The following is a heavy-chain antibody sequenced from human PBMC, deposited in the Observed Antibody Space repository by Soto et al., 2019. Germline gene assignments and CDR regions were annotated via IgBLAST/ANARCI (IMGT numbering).Heavy chain of an antibody. CDR2: ISNSGGTT. V-gene: IGHV3-23*01. CDR1: GSTFSGDA. D-gene: IGHD2-8*02. Sequence: EAQLLESGGGLAHQGGSLTLSCAASGSTFSGDAMPWVRQAPGKGLEWLSTISNSGGTTHYADSVKGRFTFSRDNLKSTLYRLRNSLRAEDTAVYYCSKLRRGTTGTEGFDPGGQGTLVTVSS. CDR3: SKLRRGTTGTEGFDP. J-gene: IGHJ5*02.